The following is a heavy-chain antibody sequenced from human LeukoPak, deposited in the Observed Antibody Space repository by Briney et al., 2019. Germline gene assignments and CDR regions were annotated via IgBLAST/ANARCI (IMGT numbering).Heavy chain of an antibody. CDR3: ARHYGTPHAYYYDSSGYLNWFDP. CDR1: GGSISSSSYY. CDR2: IYYSWSP. D-gene: IGHD3-22*01. Sequence: SDTLSLTCTVSGGSISSSSYYWGWIRQPPGKGLEWVGGIYYSWSPYYNPSLKSRGHISVDPSKSQFSLKLSSVTAADTAVYYCARHYGTPHAYYYDSSGYLNWFDPWGQGTLVTVSS. V-gene: IGHV4-39*01. J-gene: IGHJ5*02.